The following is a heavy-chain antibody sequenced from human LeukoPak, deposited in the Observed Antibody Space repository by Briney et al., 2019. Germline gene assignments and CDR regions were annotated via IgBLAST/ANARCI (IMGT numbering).Heavy chain of an antibody. V-gene: IGHV3-15*01. CDR1: GFTFSNAW. Sequence: PGGSLRLSCAASGFTFSNAWMSWVRQPPGKGLEWVGRIKSKTDGGTTDYAAPVKGRFTISRDDSKNTLYLQMNSLKTEDTAVYYCTTDGYYYDSSGYFYMDVWGKGTTVTVSS. CDR3: TTDGYYYDSSGYFYMDV. CDR2: IKSKTDGGTT. J-gene: IGHJ6*03. D-gene: IGHD3-22*01.